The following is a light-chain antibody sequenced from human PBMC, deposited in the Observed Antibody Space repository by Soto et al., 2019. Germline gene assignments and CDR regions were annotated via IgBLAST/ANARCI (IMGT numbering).Light chain of an antibody. CDR2: DVT. CDR1: SSDVGAYNY. Sequence: QSVLTQPASVSGSPGQSVTISCSGSSSDVGAYNYVSWYQRHPGKAPKLMIYDVTNRPSGVSNRFSGSKSGNTASLTISGRQAEDEADYFCSSYTSSSTVVFGGGTKLTVL. V-gene: IGLV2-14*01. J-gene: IGLJ3*02. CDR3: SSYTSSSTVV.